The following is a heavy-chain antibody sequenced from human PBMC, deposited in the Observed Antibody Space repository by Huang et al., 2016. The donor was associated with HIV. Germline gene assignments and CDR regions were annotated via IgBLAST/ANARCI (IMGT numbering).Heavy chain of an antibody. CDR3: ATKADAMDV. Sequence: LVESGGGLVRPGGSLRLSCAGSTVTFSAYWMTWVRQSPGQGLEWVASIRQDGMEKHYVDSVEGRFNISRDNGKKLLFLEMRSLGVDDTAVYFCATKADAMDVWGQGTTVIVSS. V-gene: IGHV3-7*01. D-gene: IGHD2-8*01. CDR2: IRQDGMEK. J-gene: IGHJ6*02. CDR1: TVTFSAYW.